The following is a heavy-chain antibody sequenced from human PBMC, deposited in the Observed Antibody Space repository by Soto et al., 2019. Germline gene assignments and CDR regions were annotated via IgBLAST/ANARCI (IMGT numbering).Heavy chain of an antibody. CDR3: ARLGGYYQAFDN. V-gene: IGHV4-59*08. J-gene: IGHJ4*02. Sequence: QVQLQESGPGLVKPSETLSLTCTVSGGSIRKNYWSWIREPPGKGLEWVGYIYYTGTSKYNPSLKSRVTISVDSSKNQFSLKLDSVTAADTAVYYCARLGGYYQAFDNWGQGTLVTVSS. CDR2: IYYTGTS. CDR1: GGSIRKNY. D-gene: IGHD3-3*01.